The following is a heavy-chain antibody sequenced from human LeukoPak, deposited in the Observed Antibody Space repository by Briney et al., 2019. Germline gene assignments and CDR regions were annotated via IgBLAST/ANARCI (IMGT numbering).Heavy chain of an antibody. CDR1: GFTFSSYE. CDR3: TRGGTLGVNDY. CDR2: ISSSGSTI. D-gene: IGHD3-16*01. J-gene: IGHJ4*02. Sequence: PPGGSLRLSCAASGFTFSSYEMNWVRKAPGKGLEWVSYISSSGSTIYYADSVKGRFTISRDNARNSLYLQMNSLRAEDTAVYFCTRGGTLGVNDYWGQGTLVTVSS. V-gene: IGHV3-48*03.